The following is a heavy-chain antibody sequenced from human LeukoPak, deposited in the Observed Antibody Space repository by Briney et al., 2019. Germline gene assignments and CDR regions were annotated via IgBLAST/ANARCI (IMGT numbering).Heavy chain of an antibody. CDR3: AKVGGYSYGPNDY. CDR1: GFNFSSYA. CDR2: ISGSGGST. D-gene: IGHD5-18*01. V-gene: IGHV3-23*01. Sequence: PGGSLRLSCAASGFNFSSYAMSWVRKAPGKGLEWVSAISGSGGSTYYADSVKGRFTISRDNSKNTLYLQMNSLRAEDTAVYYCAKVGGYSYGPNDYWGQGTLVTVSS. J-gene: IGHJ4*02.